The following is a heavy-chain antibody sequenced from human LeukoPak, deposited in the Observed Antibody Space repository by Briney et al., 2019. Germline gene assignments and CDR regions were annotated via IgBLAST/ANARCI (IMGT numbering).Heavy chain of an antibody. J-gene: IGHJ4*02. Sequence: QAGGSLRLSCAASGFTFSSYAMHWVRQAPGKGLEWVAVISYDGGNKYYADSVKGRFTISRDNSKNTLYLQMNSLRAEDTAVYYCAREGIAAAGNPGYYFDYWGQGTLVTVSS. D-gene: IGHD6-13*01. CDR1: GFTFSSYA. CDR2: ISYDGGNK. CDR3: AREGIAAAGNPGYYFDY. V-gene: IGHV3-30*04.